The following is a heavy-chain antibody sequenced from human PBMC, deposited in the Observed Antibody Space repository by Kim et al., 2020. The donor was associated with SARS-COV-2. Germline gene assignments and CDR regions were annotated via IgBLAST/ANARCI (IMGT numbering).Heavy chain of an antibody. V-gene: IGHV3-13*01. D-gene: IGHD5-12*01. Sequence: VKGRFTISRENAKNSLYLQMNSRRAGDTAVYYCARGRDGYNSYYYYGMDVWGQGTTVTVSS. J-gene: IGHJ6*02. CDR3: ARGRDGYNSYYYYGMDV.